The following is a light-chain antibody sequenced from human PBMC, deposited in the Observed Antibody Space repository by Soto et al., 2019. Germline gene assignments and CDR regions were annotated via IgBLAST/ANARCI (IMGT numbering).Light chain of an antibody. CDR1: SSDVGCYKY. CDR3: SSYAGINNLGV. Sequence: QSVLTQPPSASGSPGQSVTISCTGTSSDVGCYKYVSWYQQHPGKAPKLMIFEVNKRPSGVPDRFSGSKSGNTASLTVSGLQAEDEAYYYCSSYAGINNLGVFGTGTKLTVL. J-gene: IGLJ1*01. V-gene: IGLV2-8*01. CDR2: EVN.